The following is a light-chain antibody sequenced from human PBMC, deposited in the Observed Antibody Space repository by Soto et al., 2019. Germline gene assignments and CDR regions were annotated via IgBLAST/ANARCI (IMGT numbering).Light chain of an antibody. CDR1: QGVSSSY. CDR2: GAS. Sequence: EMVLTQSPGTLSLSPGERATLSSRASQGVSSSYLAWYQQKPGQAPRLLIYGASSRDTGTPDRFSASGCGTVFTLTVSRLQPEACAEYDCQQYGSSLTSGRGTQVEIK. CDR3: QQYGSSLT. V-gene: IGKV3-20*01. J-gene: IGKJ4*01.